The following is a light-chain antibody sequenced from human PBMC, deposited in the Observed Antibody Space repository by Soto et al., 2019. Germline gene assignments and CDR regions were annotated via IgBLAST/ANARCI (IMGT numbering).Light chain of an antibody. CDR1: QSVSSSY. V-gene: IGKV3-20*01. Sequence: EIVLTQSPGTLSLSPGERATLSCRASQSVSSSYLAWYQQKPGQAPRLLIYGASSRATGIPDRFSGSGSGTVCTLTISRLEPEDFAVYYCQQYSSSPHTFGQAAKLEIK. CDR2: GAS. CDR3: QQYSSSPHT. J-gene: IGKJ2*01.